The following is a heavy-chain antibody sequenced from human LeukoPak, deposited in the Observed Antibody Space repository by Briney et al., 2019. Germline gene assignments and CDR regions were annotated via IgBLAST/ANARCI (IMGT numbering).Heavy chain of an antibody. CDR3: ARDYRNWFDP. J-gene: IGHJ5*02. CDR1: GGSLSSYY. CDR2: IYTSGST. V-gene: IGHV4-4*07. Sequence: KPSDTLSLTCTVSGGSLSSYYWSWIRQPAGKGLEWIGRIYTSGSTNYNPSLKSRVTMSVDTSKSQFSLNPSAVTAADTAVYYCARDYRNWFDPWGQGTLVTVSS.